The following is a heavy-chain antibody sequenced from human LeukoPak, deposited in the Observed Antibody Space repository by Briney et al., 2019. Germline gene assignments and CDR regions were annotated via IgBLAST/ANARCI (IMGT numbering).Heavy chain of an antibody. Sequence: PGGSLRLSCAASGFTFSSYAMSWVRQAPGEGLEWVSAISGGGGSTYYADSVKGRFPISRDNSKNTLYLQMNSLRAEDTAVYYCAKAGSNSGCYYVSCCMGVWVQGATATVS. J-gene: IGHJ6*02. D-gene: IGHD1-26*01. V-gene: IGHV3-23*01. CDR1: GFTFSSYA. CDR3: AKAGSNSGCYYVSCCMGV. CDR2: ISGGGGST.